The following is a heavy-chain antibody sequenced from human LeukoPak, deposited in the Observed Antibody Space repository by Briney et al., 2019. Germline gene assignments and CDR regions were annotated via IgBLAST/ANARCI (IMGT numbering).Heavy chain of an antibody. CDR1: GFTFSSYG. CDR2: ISYDGSNK. CDR3: ARGGALLWFGELFPFDY. D-gene: IGHD3-10*01. V-gene: IGHV3-30*03. Sequence: GRSLRLSCAASGFTFSSYGMHWVRQAPGKGLESVAVISYDGSNKYYADSVKGRFTISRDNAKNSLYLQMNSLRAEDTAVYYCARGGALLWFGELFPFDYWGQGTLVTVSS. J-gene: IGHJ4*02.